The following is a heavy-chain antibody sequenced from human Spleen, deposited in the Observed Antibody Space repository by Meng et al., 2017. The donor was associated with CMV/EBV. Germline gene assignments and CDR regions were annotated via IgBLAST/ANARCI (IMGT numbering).Heavy chain of an antibody. V-gene: IGHV1-18*01. CDR3: ARDTGVGSTSGPTTYYFDY. CDR1: GYTFAGYY. D-gene: IGHD1-26*01. CDR2: ISPHNGNT. J-gene: IGHJ4*02. Sequence: ASVKVSCKASGYTFAGYYIHWLRQAPGQGLEWMGWISPHNGNTNYAQKLQGRVTMTTDTSTSTAYMDLGSLGYDDTAMYYCARDTGVGSTSGPTTYYFDYWGQGTLVTVSS.